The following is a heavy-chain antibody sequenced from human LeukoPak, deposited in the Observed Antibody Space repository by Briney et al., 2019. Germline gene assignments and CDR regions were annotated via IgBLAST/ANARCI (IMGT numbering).Heavy chain of an antibody. J-gene: IGHJ5*02. Sequence: ASVTVSCKASGGTFSSYAISWVRQAPGQGLEWMGGIIPIFGTANYAQKFQGRVTITTDESTSTAYMELSSLRSEDTAVYYCARGIVVEPAAIEDNWFDPWGQGTLVTVSS. D-gene: IGHD2-2*02. CDR1: GGTFSSYA. V-gene: IGHV1-69*05. CDR2: IIPIFGTA. CDR3: ARGIVVEPAAIEDNWFDP.